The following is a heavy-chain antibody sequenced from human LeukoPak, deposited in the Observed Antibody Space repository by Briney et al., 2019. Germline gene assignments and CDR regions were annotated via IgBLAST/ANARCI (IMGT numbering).Heavy chain of an antibody. J-gene: IGHJ4*02. CDR2: IYYSGST. CDR3: ARENPTIFGTLNY. Sequence: SETLSLTCTVSGGSISSSSYYWGWIRQPPGKGLEWIGSIYYSGSTYYNPSLKSRVTISVDTSRNQFSLKLSSVTAADTAVYYCARENPTIFGTLNYWGQGTLVTVSS. CDR1: GGSISSSSYY. D-gene: IGHD3-3*01. V-gene: IGHV4-39*07.